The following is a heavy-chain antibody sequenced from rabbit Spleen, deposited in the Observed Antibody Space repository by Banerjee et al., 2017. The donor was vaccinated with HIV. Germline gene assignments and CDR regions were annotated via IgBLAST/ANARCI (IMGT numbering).Heavy chain of an antibody. V-gene: IGHV1S40*01. CDR1: GFSFSSSYY. J-gene: IGHJ4*01. D-gene: IGHD2-1*01. Sequence: QSLEESGGDLVKPGASLTLTCTASGFSFSSSYYMCWVRQAPGKGLECVACIYNGDGSTYYPTWAKGRFTISKTSSTTVTLQMTSLTAADTATYFCARGSATMTMVITGFYFNLWGQGTLVTVS. CDR2: IYNGDGST. CDR3: ARGSATMTMVITGFYFNL.